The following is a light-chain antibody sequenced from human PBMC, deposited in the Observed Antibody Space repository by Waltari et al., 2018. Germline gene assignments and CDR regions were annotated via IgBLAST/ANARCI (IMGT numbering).Light chain of an antibody. CDR1: SSDVGRYNL. J-gene: IGLJ3*02. Sequence: HSALTQPASVSGSPGQSITISCTGTSSDVGRYNLVSWDQQHPDKAPKRMIYEDSKRPAGVSNRFSGSKSGNTASLTISGLQAEDEADYYCCSYAGSSTLVFGGGTKLTVL. V-gene: IGLV2-23*01. CDR2: EDS. CDR3: CSYAGSSTLV.